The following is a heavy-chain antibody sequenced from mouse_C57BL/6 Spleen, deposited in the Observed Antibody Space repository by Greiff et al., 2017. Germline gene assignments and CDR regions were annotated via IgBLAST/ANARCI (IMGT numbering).Heavy chain of an antibody. CDR2: ISSGGSYT. D-gene: IGHD4-1*02. J-gene: IGHJ2*01. V-gene: IGHV5-6*02. Sequence: DVMLVESGGDLVKPGGSLKLSCAASGFTFSSYGMSWVRQTPDKRLEWVATISSGGSYTYYPDSVKGRFTISRDNAKNTLYLQMSSLKSEDTAMYYCASNWDGYFDYWGQGTTLTVSS. CDR1: GFTFSSYG. CDR3: ASNWDGYFDY.